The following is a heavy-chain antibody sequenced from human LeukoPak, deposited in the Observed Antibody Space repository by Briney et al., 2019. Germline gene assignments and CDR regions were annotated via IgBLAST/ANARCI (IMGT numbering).Heavy chain of an antibody. D-gene: IGHD5-12*01. CDR3: ARVPRGYSGYDY. V-gene: IGHV1-2*02. CDR1: GYTFTCYY. J-gene: IGHJ4*02. Sequence: GASVTVSCKASGYTFTCYYMDWVRHAPGQGLELMGCINLNSGGTNYAQKFQGRVTKTRDTSISTAYMELSRLRSDDTAVYYCARVPRGYSGYDYWGQGTLVTVSS. CDR2: INLNSGGT.